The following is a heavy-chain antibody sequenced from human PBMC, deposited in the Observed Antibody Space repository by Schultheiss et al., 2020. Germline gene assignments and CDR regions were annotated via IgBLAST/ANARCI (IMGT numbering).Heavy chain of an antibody. J-gene: IGHJ4*02. V-gene: IGHV1-2*02. CDR3: ARELGRPRISPYDY. CDR2: INPSGGT. Sequence: ASVKVSCKASGYTFTSYAMHWVRQAPGQRLEWMGIINPSGGTNYAQKFQGRVTMTRDTSISTAYMELSRLRSDDTAVYYCARELGRPRISPYDYWGQGTLVNVSS. CDR1: GYTFTSYA. D-gene: IGHD3-3*02.